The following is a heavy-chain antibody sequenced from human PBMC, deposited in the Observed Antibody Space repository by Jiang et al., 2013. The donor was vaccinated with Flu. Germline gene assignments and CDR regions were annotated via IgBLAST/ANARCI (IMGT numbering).Heavy chain of an antibody. CDR3: ARVSLSPVAGTGLDY. J-gene: IGHJ4*02. D-gene: IGHD6-19*01. V-gene: IGHV3-53*01. CDR1: GFTVSSNY. Sequence: QLVESGGGLIQPGGSLRLSCAASGFTVSSNYMSWVRQAPGKGLEWVSVIYSGGSTYYADSVKGRFTISRDNSKNTLYLQMNSLRAEDTAVYYCARVSLSPVAGTGLDYWGQGTLVTVSS. CDR2: IYSGGST.